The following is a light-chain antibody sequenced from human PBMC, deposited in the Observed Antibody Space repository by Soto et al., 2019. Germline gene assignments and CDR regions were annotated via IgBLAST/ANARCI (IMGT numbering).Light chain of an antibody. CDR3: AAWDDCLNGLV. J-gene: IGLJ1*01. CDR1: SSNIGSNT. Sequence: QSVLTQPPSASGTPGQRVTISCSGSSSNIGSNTVNWYQPLPGTAPKLLIYNNNQRPSGVPDRFSGTKSGTSDALAISGLQSEDEADYYCAAWDDCLNGLVFGTGTKLTV. CDR2: NNN. V-gene: IGLV1-44*01.